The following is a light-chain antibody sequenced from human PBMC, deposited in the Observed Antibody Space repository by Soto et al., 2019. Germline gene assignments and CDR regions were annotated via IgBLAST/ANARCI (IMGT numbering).Light chain of an antibody. CDR2: GAS. V-gene: IGKV3-20*01. CDR3: QHYDISLFA. CDR1: QSVSSN. J-gene: IGKJ3*01. Sequence: EIALTQSPGTLSVSPGERATLSCRATQSVSSNLAWYQQKPGQAPRLLIYGASSRATGIPDRFSGSGFGTDFTLTISRLEPEGFAVYYCQHYDISLFAFGPGTKVDIK.